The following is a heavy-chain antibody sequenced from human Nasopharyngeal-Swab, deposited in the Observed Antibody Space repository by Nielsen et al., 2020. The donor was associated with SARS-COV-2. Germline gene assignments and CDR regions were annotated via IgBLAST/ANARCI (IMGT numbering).Heavy chain of an antibody. Sequence: SSVKVSCKASVGTFSSYAISWVRQAPGQGLEWMGRIIPILGIANYAQQFQVRVTITADKSTSTAYMELSSLRSEDTAVYYCARWGRTDGGNPRYFDYWGQGTLVTVSS. CDR1: VGTFSSYA. D-gene: IGHD4-23*01. V-gene: IGHV1-69*04. CDR3: ARWGRTDGGNPRYFDY. CDR2: IIPILGIA. J-gene: IGHJ4*02.